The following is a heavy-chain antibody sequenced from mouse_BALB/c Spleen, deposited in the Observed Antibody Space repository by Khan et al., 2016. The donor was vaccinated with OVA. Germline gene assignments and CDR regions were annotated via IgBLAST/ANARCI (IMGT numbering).Heavy chain of an antibody. J-gene: IGHJ4*01. CDR2: VDPANGNT. CDR3: AYSSLLYAMDY. V-gene: IGHV14-3*02. D-gene: IGHD1-2*01. Sequence: VQLQQSGTELVRPGASVKLSCTASGFNIKDTYMHWVKQRPEQGLEWIGRVDPANGNTKYDPKLQGKATITADTSSNTAYLQLSSLTSEDTAVYYCAYSSLLYAMDYWGQGTSVTVSS. CDR1: GFNIKDTY.